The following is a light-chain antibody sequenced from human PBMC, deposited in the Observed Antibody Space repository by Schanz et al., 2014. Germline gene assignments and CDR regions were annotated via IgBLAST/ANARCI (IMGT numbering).Light chain of an antibody. CDR1: SSDLGSYNL. V-gene: IGLV2-23*01. J-gene: IGLJ3*02. CDR2: EGT. CDR3: CSYAGSRTWV. Sequence: QSALTQPASVSGSPGQSITISCTGTSSDLGSYNLVSWYQQHPGKAPKLMIYEGTKRPSGVSNRFSGSRSGSTASLTISGLQAEDEADYYCCSYAGSRTWVFGGGTKLTVL.